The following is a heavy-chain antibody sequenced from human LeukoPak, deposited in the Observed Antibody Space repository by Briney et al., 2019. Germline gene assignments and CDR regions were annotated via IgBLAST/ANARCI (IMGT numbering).Heavy chain of an antibody. Sequence: GGSLRLSCAASGFTFSSYAMSWVRQAPGKGLEWVSVISGSGGSTYYADSVKGRFTISRNNSKNTLCLQMNSLRAEDTAVYYCANHYGGNPKYYFDYWGQGTLVTVSS. V-gene: IGHV3-23*01. CDR2: ISGSGGST. CDR3: ANHYGGNPKYYFDY. D-gene: IGHD4-23*01. CDR1: GFTFSSYA. J-gene: IGHJ4*02.